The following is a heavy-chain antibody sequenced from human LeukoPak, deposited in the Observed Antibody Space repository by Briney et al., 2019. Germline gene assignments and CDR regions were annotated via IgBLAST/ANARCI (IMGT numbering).Heavy chain of an antibody. V-gene: IGHV4-59*08. CDR3: ARHRTMILDY. D-gene: IGHD3-22*01. J-gene: IGHJ4*02. CDR2: IYYSGST. Sequence: SETLSLTCTVSGGSISSYYWSWIRQPPGKGLEWIGYIYYSGSTSYNPSLKSRVTISVDTSKNQFSLKLSSVTAADTAVYYCARHRTMILDYWGQGTLVTVSS. CDR1: GGSISSYY.